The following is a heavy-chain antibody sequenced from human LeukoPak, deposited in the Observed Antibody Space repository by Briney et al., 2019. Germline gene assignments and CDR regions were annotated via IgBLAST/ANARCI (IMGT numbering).Heavy chain of an antibody. CDR3: TRVGVYCSSASCNRWDYYAMDV. CDR2: INNDGSST. Sequence: GGSLRLSCAASVFTLSSYWMHWVRQAPGKGLVWVSHINNDGSSTNYADSVKGRFTISRDNAQNTVYLQMNSLRADNTAVYYCTRVGVYCSSASCNRWDYYAMDVWGQGTTVTVPS. D-gene: IGHD2-2*01. V-gene: IGHV3-74*01. J-gene: IGHJ6*02. CDR1: VFTLSSYW.